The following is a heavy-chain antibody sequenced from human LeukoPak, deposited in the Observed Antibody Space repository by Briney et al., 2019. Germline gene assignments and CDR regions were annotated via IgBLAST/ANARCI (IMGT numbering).Heavy chain of an antibody. CDR2: ISGSGGSA. CDR1: GFTFSSFE. J-gene: IGHJ4*02. CDR3: AKTGYSSGWYRIWDY. D-gene: IGHD6-19*01. V-gene: IGHV3-23*01. Sequence: GGSLRLSCAASGFTFSSFEMSWVRQAPGKGLEWVSAISGSGGSAYYSDSVKGRFTTSRANSRTSLALQMNRLRAEDTALYYCAKTGYSSGWYRIWDYWGQGTLVTVSS.